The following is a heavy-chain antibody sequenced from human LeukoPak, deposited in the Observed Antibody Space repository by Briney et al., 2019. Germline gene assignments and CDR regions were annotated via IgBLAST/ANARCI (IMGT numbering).Heavy chain of an antibody. V-gene: IGHV3-30*04. CDR1: GFTFSSYA. Sequence: GGSLRLSCAASGFTFSSYAMHWVRQAPGKGLEWVAVISYGGSNKYYADSVKGRFTISRDNSKNTLYLQMNSLRAEDTAVYYCARADLGAFDIWGQGTMVTVSS. J-gene: IGHJ3*02. CDR2: ISYGGSNK. CDR3: ARADLGAFDI.